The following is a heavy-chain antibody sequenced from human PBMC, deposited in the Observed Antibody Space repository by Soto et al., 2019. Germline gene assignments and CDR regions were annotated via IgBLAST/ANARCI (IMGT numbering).Heavy chain of an antibody. CDR1: GFTFSSYS. CDR2: ISSSSSTI. J-gene: IGHJ6*02. CDR3: ASRAIRTNYYVSSGYIPPCPSYYYGMDV. V-gene: IGHV3-48*02. D-gene: IGHD3-22*01. Sequence: GGSLRLSCAASGFTFSSYSMNWVRQAPGKGLEWVSYISSSSSTIYYADSVKGRFTISRDNAKNSLYLQMNSLRDEDTAVYYFASRAIRTNYYVSSGYIPPCPSYYYGMDVWGQGTPVTVSS.